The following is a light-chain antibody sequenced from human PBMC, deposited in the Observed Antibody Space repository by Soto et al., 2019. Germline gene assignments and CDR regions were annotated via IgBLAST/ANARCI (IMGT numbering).Light chain of an antibody. CDR1: QSVSSN. V-gene: IGKV3-15*01. CDR2: GAS. Sequence: EIVMTQSPATLSVSPGERATLSCRASQSVSSNLAWYQQKPGQAPRLLIYGASTRATGIPARFSGSGSGTEFTLTISSLQSEDFAVYYCQQRSSWYSFGQGTKLEIK. J-gene: IGKJ2*03. CDR3: QQRSSWYS.